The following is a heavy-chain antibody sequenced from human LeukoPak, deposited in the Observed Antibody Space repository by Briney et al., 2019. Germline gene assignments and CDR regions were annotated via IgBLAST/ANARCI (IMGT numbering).Heavy chain of an antibody. CDR2: ISWNSGSI. CDR1: GFTFDDYA. J-gene: IGHJ4*02. D-gene: IGHD6-19*01. CDR3: AKGFRRSGGVDY. Sequence: GRSLRLSCAASGFTFDDYAMHWVRQAPGKGLEWVSGISWNSGSIGYADSVKGRFTISRDNAKNSLYLQMNSLRAEDTALYYCAKGFRRSGGVDYWGQGILVTVSS. V-gene: IGHV3-9*01.